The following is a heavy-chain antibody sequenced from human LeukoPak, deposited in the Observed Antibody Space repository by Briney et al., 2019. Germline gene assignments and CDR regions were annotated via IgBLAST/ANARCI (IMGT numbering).Heavy chain of an antibody. CDR1: GGSISSGGYY. J-gene: IGHJ6*02. V-gene: IGHV4-31*03. Sequence: SETLSLTCTVSGGSISSGGYYWSGIRQHPGKGLEWIGYIYYSGSTYYNPSLKSRVTISVDTSKNQFSLKLSSVTAADTAVYYCARDNPQTDYYYYYGMDVWGQGTTVTVSS. CDR2: IYYSGST. CDR3: ARDNPQTDYYYYYGMDV.